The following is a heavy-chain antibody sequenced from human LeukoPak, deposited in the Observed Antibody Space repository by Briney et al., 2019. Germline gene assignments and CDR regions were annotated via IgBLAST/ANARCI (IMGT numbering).Heavy chain of an antibody. D-gene: IGHD6-13*01. CDR1: GFTLSSYA. V-gene: IGHV3-30*04. J-gene: IGHJ4*02. CDR3: AREDSSSWCPDY. Sequence: GGSLRLSCAASGFTLSSYAMHWVRQAPGKGLEWVAVISYDESNKYYADSVKGQFTISRDNSKNTLYLQMNSLRAEDTAVYYCAREDSSSWCPDYWGQGTLVTVSS. CDR2: ISYDESNK.